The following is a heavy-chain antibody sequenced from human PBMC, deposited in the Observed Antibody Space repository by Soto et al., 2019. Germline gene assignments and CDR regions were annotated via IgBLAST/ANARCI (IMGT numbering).Heavy chain of an antibody. J-gene: IGHJ4*02. V-gene: IGHV1-69*13. D-gene: IGHD3-10*01. CDR3: ARVSGVTMVRGTPPYFDY. Sequence: ASVKVSCKASGGTFSSYAISRVRQAPGQGLEWMGGIIPIFGTANYAQKFQGRVTITADESTSTAYMELSSLRSEDTAVYYCARVSGVTMVRGTPPYFDYWGQGTLVTVSS. CDR2: IIPIFGTA. CDR1: GGTFSSYA.